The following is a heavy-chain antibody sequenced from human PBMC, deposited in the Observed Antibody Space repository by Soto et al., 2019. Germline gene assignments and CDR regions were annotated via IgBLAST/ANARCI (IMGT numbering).Heavy chain of an antibody. CDR2: ISGSGGST. Sequence: GGSLRLSCAASGFTFSSYAMSWVRQAPGKGLEWVSAISGSGGSTYYADSVKGRFTISRDNSKNTLYLQMNSLRAEDTAVYYCAKSPGIAVAGIDFFPEQWGQGTLVTVSS. V-gene: IGHV3-23*01. CDR1: GFTFSSYA. D-gene: IGHD6-19*01. J-gene: IGHJ4*02. CDR3: AKSPGIAVAGIDFFPEQ.